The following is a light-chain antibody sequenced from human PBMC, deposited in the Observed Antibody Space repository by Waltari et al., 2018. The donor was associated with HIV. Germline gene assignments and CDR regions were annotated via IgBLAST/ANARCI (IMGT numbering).Light chain of an antibody. Sequence: QSVLTQPPSVSAAPGQYATISCSGNSSNIATNYVSWYHQPPGTAPKLLIYYNNKRPSGIPDRFSGSKSGTSATLGITGLQTGDEADYYCGTWDSSLSAEVFGTGTKVTVL. CDR2: YNN. J-gene: IGLJ1*01. CDR3: GTWDSSLSAEV. CDR1: SSNIATNY. V-gene: IGLV1-51*01.